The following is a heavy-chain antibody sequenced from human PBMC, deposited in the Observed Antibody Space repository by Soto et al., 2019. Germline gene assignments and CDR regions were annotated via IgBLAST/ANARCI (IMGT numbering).Heavy chain of an antibody. D-gene: IGHD6-13*01. V-gene: IGHV1-46*01. CDR1: GYTFTSYY. Sequence: ASVKVSCKASGYTFTSYYMHWVRQAPGQGLEWMGVINPSGGSTTYAQKFQGRVTMTRDTSTSTVYMELSSLRSEDMAVYYCAREYDRSWQGAYWGQGTLVTVSS. J-gene: IGHJ4*02. CDR3: AREYDRSWQGAY. CDR2: INPSGGST.